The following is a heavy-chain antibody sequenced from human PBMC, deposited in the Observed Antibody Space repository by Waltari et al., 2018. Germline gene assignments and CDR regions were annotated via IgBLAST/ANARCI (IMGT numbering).Heavy chain of an antibody. Sequence: EMQLLEYVGGLVQPGGSLRLSWEGAGCTFSDYVMRWVRQAPGKGLEWVAAISGSGDSPYYAESVKGRFTISRDKSKNTLYLQMNSLRAEDTAVYYCAKGRDVFANFDYNWFDPWGQGTLVTVSS. J-gene: IGHJ5*02. D-gene: IGHD2-21*01. CDR3: AKGRDVFANFDYNWFDP. CDR2: ISGSGDSP. V-gene: IGHV3-23*01. CDR1: GCTFSDYV.